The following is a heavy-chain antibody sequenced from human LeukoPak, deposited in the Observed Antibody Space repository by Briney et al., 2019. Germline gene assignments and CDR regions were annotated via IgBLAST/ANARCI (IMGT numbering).Heavy chain of an antibody. J-gene: IGHJ6*02. CDR2: IYYSGST. D-gene: IGHD5-12*01. Sequence: SETLSLTCTVSGGSISSYYWGWIRQPPGKGLEWIGSIYYSGSTYYNPSLKSRVTISVDTSKNQFSLKLSSVTAADTAVYYCASLPTNYYYYGMDVWGQGTTVTVSS. V-gene: IGHV4-39*01. CDR3: ASLPTNYYYYGMDV. CDR1: GGSISSYY.